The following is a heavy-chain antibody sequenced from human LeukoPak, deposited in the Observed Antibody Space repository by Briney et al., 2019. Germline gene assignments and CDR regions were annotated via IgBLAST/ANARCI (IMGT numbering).Heavy chain of an antibody. CDR2: IIPIFGTA. V-gene: IGHV1-69*13. J-gene: IGHJ2*01. D-gene: IGHD5-18*01. Sequence: SVKVSCKASGGTFGSYVISWVRQAPGQGLESMGGIIPIFGTAHYAQKFQGRLTITADESTSTVYMEMSSLRSEDTAMYYCAKEGDTALVTGYFDLWGRGTLVTVSS. CDR3: AKEGDTALVTGYFDL. CDR1: GGTFGSYV.